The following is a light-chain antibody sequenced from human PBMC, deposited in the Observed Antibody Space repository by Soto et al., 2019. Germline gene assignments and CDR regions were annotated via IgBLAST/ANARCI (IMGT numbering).Light chain of an antibody. J-gene: IGKJ4*01. V-gene: IGKV1-33*01. CDR1: QAISNY. CDR3: QQYDNAPLT. Sequence: DIQMTQSPSSLSASVGDRVTITCRASQAISNYLNWYQQKPGKAPALLIYEASQLETGIPSRFSGSGSGTDFTFAISSLQPEDIGTYYCQQYDNAPLTFGGGTKVDIK. CDR2: EAS.